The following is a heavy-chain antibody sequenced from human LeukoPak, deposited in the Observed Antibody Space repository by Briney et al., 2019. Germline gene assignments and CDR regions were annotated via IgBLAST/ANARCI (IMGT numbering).Heavy chain of an antibody. Sequence: PGGSLRLSCAASGFTFSTYAMSWVRQAPGKGLEWVSLISGSGGGTYYANSVKGRFTISRDSSKNTLYLQMDSLRTEDTAVYYCAKERATTTTFDYWGQGTLITVSS. CDR1: GFTFSTYA. CDR3: AKERATTTTFDY. J-gene: IGHJ4*02. CDR2: ISGSGGGT. D-gene: IGHD1-26*01. V-gene: IGHV3-23*01.